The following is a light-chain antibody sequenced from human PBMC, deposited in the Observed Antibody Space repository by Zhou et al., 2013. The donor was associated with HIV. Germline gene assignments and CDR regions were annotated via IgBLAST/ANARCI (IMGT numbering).Light chain of an antibody. CDR3: QQYYSYPFT. J-gene: IGKJ3*01. CDR2: AAS. CDR1: DGVGSD. Sequence: IQMTQTPSSLSASIGDRVTITCRASDGVGSDLAWFQQAPGQAPKLLIYAASTLQSGVPSRFSGSGSGTDFTLTISCLQSEDFATYYCQQYYSYPFTFGPGTKVDIK. V-gene: IGKV1-8*01.